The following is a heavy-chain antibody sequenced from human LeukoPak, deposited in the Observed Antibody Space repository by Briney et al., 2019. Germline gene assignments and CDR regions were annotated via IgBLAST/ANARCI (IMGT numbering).Heavy chain of an antibody. CDR3: ARDPVVVVAARAKDYFDY. V-gene: IGHV3-30-3*01. D-gene: IGHD2-15*01. Sequence: PGGSLRLSCAASGFTFSSYAMHWVRQAPGKGLEWVAVISYDGSNKYYADSVKGRFTISRDNSKNTLYLQMNSLRAEDTAAYYCARDPVVVVAARAKDYFDYWGQGTLVTVSS. J-gene: IGHJ4*02. CDR1: GFTFSSYA. CDR2: ISYDGSNK.